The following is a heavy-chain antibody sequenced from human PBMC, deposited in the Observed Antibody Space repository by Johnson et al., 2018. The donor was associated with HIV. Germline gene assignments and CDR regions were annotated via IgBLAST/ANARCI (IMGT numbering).Heavy chain of an antibody. D-gene: IGHD5-18*01. Sequence: VQLVESGGGLVQPGGSLRLSCAASGFTFSSYAMSWVRQAPGKGLVWVSRINSDESSTSYADSVKGRFTISRDNAKNTLYLQMNSLRGEDTAVYYCARIRLGYSYAHDAFDIWGQGTMVTVSS. V-gene: IGHV3-74*02. J-gene: IGHJ3*02. CDR3: ARIRLGYSYAHDAFDI. CDR2: INSDESST. CDR1: GFTFSSYA.